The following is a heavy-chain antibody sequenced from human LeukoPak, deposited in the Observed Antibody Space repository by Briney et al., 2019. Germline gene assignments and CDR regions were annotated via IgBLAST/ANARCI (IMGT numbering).Heavy chain of an antibody. D-gene: IGHD2-15*01. CDR2: IYHSGSI. CDR3: ARHCCSGPAKRVFDI. J-gene: IGHJ3*02. CDR1: GGSISSDY. Sequence: PSETLSLTCTVSGGSISSDYWSWIRQPPGKGLEWIGYIYHSGSINYNPSLKSRVTISLDTSKNQFSLRLGSVTAADTAVYHCARHCCSGPAKRVFDIWGQGTMVTVSS. V-gene: IGHV4-59*08.